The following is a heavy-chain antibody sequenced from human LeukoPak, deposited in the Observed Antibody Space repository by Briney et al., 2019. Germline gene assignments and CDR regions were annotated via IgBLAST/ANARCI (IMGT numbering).Heavy chain of an antibody. D-gene: IGHD4-17*01. CDR2: MNPNSGNT. CDR1: GYTFTSYD. CDR3: ARGGTTVTRLDAFDI. Sequence: ASVKVSCKASGYTFTSYDINWVRQATEQGLEWMGWMNPNSGNTGYAQKFQGRVTTTGNTSISTAYMELSSLRSEDTAVYYCARGGTTVTRLDAFDIWGQGTMVTVSS. J-gene: IGHJ3*02. V-gene: IGHV1-8*01.